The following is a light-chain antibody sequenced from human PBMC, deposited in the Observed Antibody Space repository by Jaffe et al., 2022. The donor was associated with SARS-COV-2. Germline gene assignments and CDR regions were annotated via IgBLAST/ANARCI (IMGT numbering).Light chain of an antibody. Sequence: AIQMTQSPSSLSASVGDRVTITCRASQGIREDLGWYQQKPGKAPKLLIYDASRLQSGVPSRFSGSGSGTDFTLTISSLQPEDFATYYCLQHYNYPRTFGLGTKVEIK. CDR3: LQHYNYPRT. V-gene: IGKV1-6*01. J-gene: IGKJ1*01. CDR2: DAS. CDR1: QGIRED.